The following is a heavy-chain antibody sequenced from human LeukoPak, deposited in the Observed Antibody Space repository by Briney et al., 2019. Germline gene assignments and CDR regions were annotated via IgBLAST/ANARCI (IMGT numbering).Heavy chain of an antibody. CDR1: GFTFSSYA. CDR3: AKGALAYCGGDCWADY. J-gene: IGHJ4*02. Sequence: GGSLRLSCAASGFTFSSYAMSWVRQAPGKGLEWVSAISGSGGSTYYADSVKGRFTISRDNSKNTLYLQMNSLRAEDTAVYYCAKGALAYCGGDCWADYWGQGPLVTVSS. CDR2: ISGSGGST. V-gene: IGHV3-23*01. D-gene: IGHD2-21*02.